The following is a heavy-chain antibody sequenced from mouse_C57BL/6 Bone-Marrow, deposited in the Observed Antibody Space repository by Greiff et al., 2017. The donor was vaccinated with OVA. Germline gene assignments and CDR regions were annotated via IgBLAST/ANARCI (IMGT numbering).Heavy chain of an antibody. CDR1: GYAFSSSW. CDR3: YYDGYYVGVAY. CDR2: IYPGDGDT. J-gene: IGHJ3*01. D-gene: IGHD2-3*01. Sequence: VQLQQSGPELVKPGASVKISCKASGYAFSSSWMNWVKQRPGQGLEWIGRIYPGDGDTNYNGKFKGKATLTADTSSSPAYMHLSSLTSADSAVYFCYYDGYYVGVAYGGQGTLVTVSA. V-gene: IGHV1-82*01.